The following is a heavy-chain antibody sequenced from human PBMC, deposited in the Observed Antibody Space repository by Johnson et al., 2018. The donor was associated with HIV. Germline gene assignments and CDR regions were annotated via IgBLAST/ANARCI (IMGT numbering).Heavy chain of an antibody. D-gene: IGHD6-6*01. Sequence: VQLVESGGGLVQPGGSLRLSCAASGFTVSSNYMSWVRQAPGKGLEWVSVIYSGGSTYYADSVKGRFTISRDNSKNSLYLQMNSLRAEDTALYYCAKDTAYSSSSFMSHAFDIWGQGTMVTVSS. CDR1: GFTVSSNY. CDR2: IYSGGST. CDR3: AKDTAYSSSSFMSHAFDI. V-gene: IGHV3-66*02. J-gene: IGHJ3*02.